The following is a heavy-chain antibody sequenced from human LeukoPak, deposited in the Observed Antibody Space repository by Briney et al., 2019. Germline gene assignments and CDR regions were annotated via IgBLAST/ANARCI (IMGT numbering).Heavy chain of an antibody. CDR3: AKFWSGYHIGGWYFDY. CDR2: ISGSGGST. V-gene: IGHV3-23*01. D-gene: IGHD3-3*01. J-gene: IGHJ4*02. Sequence: GGSLRLSCAASGFTFSSYAMSWVRQAPGKGPEWVSAISGSGGSTYYADSVKGRFTISRDNSKNTLYLQMNSLRAEDTAVYYCAKFWSGYHIGGWYFDYWGQGTLVTVFS. CDR1: GFTFSSYA.